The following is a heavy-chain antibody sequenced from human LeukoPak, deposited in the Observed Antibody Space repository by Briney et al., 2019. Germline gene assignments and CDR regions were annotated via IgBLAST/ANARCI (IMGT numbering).Heavy chain of an antibody. D-gene: IGHD3-3*01. V-gene: IGHV4-4*07. J-gene: IGHJ4*02. CDR3: ARGFWRGNYFDY. CDR2: IYTSGIT. CDR1: GGSISSYY. Sequence: PSETLSLTCTVSGGSISSYYWNWIRQPAGKGLEWIGRIYTSGITNHNPSLKSRVTISVDTSKNHFSLKLSSVTAADTAVYYCARGFWRGNYFDYWGQGTLVTVSS.